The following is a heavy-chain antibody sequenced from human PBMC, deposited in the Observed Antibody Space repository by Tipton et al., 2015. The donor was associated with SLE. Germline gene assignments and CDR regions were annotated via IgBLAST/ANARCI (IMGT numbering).Heavy chain of an antibody. CDR3: ARSVVPAGCDY. Sequence: QLVQSGAEVKKPGASVKVSCKASGYTFTSYGISWVRQAPGQGLEWMGWISAYNGNTNYAQKLQGRVTITADESTSTAYMELSSLRSEDTAVYYCARSVVPAGCDYWGQGTLVTVSS. V-gene: IGHV1-18*01. J-gene: IGHJ4*02. CDR1: GYTFTSYG. D-gene: IGHD2-2*01. CDR2: ISAYNGNT.